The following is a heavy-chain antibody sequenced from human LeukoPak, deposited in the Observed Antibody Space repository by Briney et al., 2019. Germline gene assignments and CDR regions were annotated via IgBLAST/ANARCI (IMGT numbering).Heavy chain of an antibody. V-gene: IGHV3-23*01. Sequence: GGSLRLXCAASEFTFSIYAMSWVRPAPGKGLEWVSSITSRGEGTWYAGSVKGRFTISRDNSKNTLYLQMNSLRAEDTAVYYCTRDRPNYYGSDGHYYRRNGDYWGQGTLVTVSS. J-gene: IGHJ4*02. CDR3: TRDRPNYYGSDGHYYRRNGDY. CDR2: ITSRGEGT. D-gene: IGHD3-22*01. CDR1: EFTFSIYA.